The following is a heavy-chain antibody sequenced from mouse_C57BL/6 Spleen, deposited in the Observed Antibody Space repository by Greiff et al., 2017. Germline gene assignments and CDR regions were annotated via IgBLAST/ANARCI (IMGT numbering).Heavy chain of an antibody. CDR3: ARSYYYGSSPPDD. CDR1: GYTFTDYY. CDR2: INPNTGGT. J-gene: IGHJ2*01. Sequence: VQLQQSGPELVQSGASVKISCKASGYTFTDYYMNWVKQSHGKSLEWIGDINPNTGGTSYNQKLNGKATLTVAKSSSTAYMELRSLTSEVSAVYNCARSYYYGSSPPDDWGKGTTLTVSS. D-gene: IGHD1-1*01. V-gene: IGHV1-26*01.